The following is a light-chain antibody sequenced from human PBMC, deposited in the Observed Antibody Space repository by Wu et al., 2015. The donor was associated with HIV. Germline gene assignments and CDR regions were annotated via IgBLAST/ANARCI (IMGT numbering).Light chain of an antibody. J-gene: IGKJ4*01. V-gene: IGKV1-5*03. CDR3: QQYSSSST. Sequence: DIQMTQSLSTLSASVGDTVTITCRASQSISNRLAWYQQKSGEAPKLLIYKTSTLESGVPSRFSGSGSGTEFTLTISSLQPDDFATYFCQQYSSSSTLGGGTKVEIK. CDR1: QSISNR. CDR2: KTS.